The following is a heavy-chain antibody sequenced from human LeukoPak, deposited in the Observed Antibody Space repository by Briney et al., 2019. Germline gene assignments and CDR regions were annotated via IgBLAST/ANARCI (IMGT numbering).Heavy chain of an antibody. D-gene: IGHD3-10*01. CDR1: GFTFSSYS. J-gene: IGHJ4*02. V-gene: IGHV3-21*01. CDR2: ISSSSSYI. CDR3: ARGTMLPYYFDY. Sequence: GGSLRLSCAASGFTFSSYSMNWVRQAPGKGLEWVSSISSSSSYIYYADSVKGRFTISRDNAKNSLYLQMNSLRAEDTAVYYCARGTMLPYYFDYWGQGTLVTVSS.